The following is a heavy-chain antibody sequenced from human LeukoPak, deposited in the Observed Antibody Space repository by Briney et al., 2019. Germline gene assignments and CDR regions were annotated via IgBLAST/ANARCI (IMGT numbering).Heavy chain of an antibody. J-gene: IGHJ4*02. CDR2: IIPIFGTA. V-gene: IGHV1-69*05. Sequence: ASVKVSCKASGGTFSSYAISWVRQAPGQGLEWMGGIIPIFGTANYAQKFQGRVTITTDESTRTAYMELSSLRSEDTAVYYCASDSYYGEDCFDYWGQGTLVTVSS. CDR3: ASDSYYGEDCFDY. CDR1: GGTFSSYA. D-gene: IGHD2-2*01.